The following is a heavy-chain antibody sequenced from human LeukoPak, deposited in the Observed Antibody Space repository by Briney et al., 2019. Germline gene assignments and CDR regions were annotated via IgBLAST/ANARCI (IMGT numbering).Heavy chain of an antibody. Sequence: GGSLRLSCAASGFTFSSYAMSWVRQAPGKGLEWVSAISGSGGSTYYVDSVKGRFTISRDNSKNTLYLQMNSLRAEDTAVYYCATSRLRISDYWGQGTLVTVSS. J-gene: IGHJ4*02. D-gene: IGHD4-17*01. CDR1: GFTFSSYA. CDR2: ISGSGGST. CDR3: ATSRLRISDY. V-gene: IGHV3-23*01.